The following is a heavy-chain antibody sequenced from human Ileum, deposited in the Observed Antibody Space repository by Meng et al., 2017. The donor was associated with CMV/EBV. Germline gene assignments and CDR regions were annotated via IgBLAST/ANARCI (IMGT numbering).Heavy chain of an antibody. V-gene: IGHV3-21*01. CDR1: GFTFSSYS. J-gene: IGHJ4*02. CDR3: ARVPYSGIAAEYYFAY. Sequence: GESLKISCAASGFTFSSYSMTWVRQAPGKGLDWVSSISGGSAYINYADSVKGRFTISRDNAKNSLYLQMNSLRAEDTAVYYCARVPYSGIAAEYYFAYWGQGTLVTVSS. CDR2: ISGGSAYI. D-gene: IGHD6-13*01.